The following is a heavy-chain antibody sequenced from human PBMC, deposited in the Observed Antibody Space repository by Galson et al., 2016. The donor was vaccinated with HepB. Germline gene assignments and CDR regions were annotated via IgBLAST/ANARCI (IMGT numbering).Heavy chain of an antibody. CDR3: ANGRGYYDSSGYYFQH. V-gene: IGHV3-9*01. CDR1: GFTFDDYA. J-gene: IGHJ1*01. Sequence: SLRLSCAASGFTFDDYAMHWVRRAPGKGLEWVSGISWNSGSIGYADSVKGRFTISRDNAKKSLYLQMNSLRAEATALYYCANGRGYYDSSGYYFQHWGQGTLVTVSS. D-gene: IGHD3-22*01. CDR2: ISWNSGSI.